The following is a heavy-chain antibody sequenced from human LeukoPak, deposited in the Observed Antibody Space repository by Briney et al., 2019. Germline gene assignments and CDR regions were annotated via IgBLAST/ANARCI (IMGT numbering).Heavy chain of an antibody. Sequence: GGSLRLSCAASGFTFSSYAMSWVRQAPGKGLEWVSAISCSGGSTYYADSVKGRFTISRDNSKNTLYLQMNSLRAEDTAVYYCAKDRVGATYFYYFDYWGQGTLVTVSS. V-gene: IGHV3-23*01. J-gene: IGHJ4*02. D-gene: IGHD1-26*01. CDR3: AKDRVGATYFYYFDY. CDR1: GFTFSSYA. CDR2: ISCSGGST.